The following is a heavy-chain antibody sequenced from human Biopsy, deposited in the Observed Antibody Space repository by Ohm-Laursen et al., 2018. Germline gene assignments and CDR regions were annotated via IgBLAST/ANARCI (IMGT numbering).Heavy chain of an antibody. D-gene: IGHD1-14*01. CDR3: ARARYIKFGLDV. CDR2: IYYSGSI. Sequence: SETLSLTCTVSNDSISNYFWTWIRQPPGKGLEWIGYIYYSGSINYNPSLKSRVIISVDTSKKQFSLKVNPVTAADTAVYYCARARYIKFGLDVWGQGTTVIVSS. V-gene: IGHV4-59*01. J-gene: IGHJ6*02. CDR1: NDSISNYF.